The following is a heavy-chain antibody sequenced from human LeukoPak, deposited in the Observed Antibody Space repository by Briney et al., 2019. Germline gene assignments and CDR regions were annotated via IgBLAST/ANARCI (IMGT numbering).Heavy chain of an antibody. V-gene: IGHV1-69*06. CDR3: ATPSYDSSGYHREYFDY. D-gene: IGHD3-22*01. CDR2: IIPFFGTA. CDR1: GGTFSSYA. J-gene: IGHJ4*02. Sequence: ASVKVSCKACGGTFSSYAISWVRQAPGQGLEWMGGIIPFFGTANYAQKFQGRVTMTEDTSTDTAYMELSSLRSEDTAVYYCATPSYDSSGYHREYFDYWGQGTLVTVSS.